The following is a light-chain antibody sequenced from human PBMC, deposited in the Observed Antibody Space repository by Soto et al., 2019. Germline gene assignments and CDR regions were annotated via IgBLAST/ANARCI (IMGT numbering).Light chain of an antibody. CDR2: GAS. V-gene: IGKV3-15*01. J-gene: IGKJ2*01. CDR3: QQYNNWPPKYT. CDR1: QSVSSN. Sequence: EIVMTQSPATLSVSPGERATLSCRASQSVSSNLAWYQQKPGQAPRLLIYGASTRATGIPARFSGSGSRTEFTLTISSLQSADIAVYYCQQYNNWPPKYTFGQGTKLEIK.